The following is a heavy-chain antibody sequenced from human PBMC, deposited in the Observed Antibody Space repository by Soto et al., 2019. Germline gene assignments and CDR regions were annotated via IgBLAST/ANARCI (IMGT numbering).Heavy chain of an antibody. Sequence: SVKVSCKASGYTFTSYGISWVRQAPGQGLEWMGGIIPYIGKANYAQKFQGRVTMTADESTSTAYMELSSLRSEDTAVYYCARYIVGASAEHWFYPWGQGTLVTVSS. J-gene: IGHJ5*02. CDR1: GYTFTSYG. D-gene: IGHD1-26*01. V-gene: IGHV1-69*13. CDR3: ARYIVGASAEHWFYP. CDR2: IIPYIGKA.